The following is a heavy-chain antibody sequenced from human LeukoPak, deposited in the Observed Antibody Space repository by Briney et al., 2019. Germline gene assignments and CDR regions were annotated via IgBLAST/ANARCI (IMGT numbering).Heavy chain of an antibody. V-gene: IGHV3-21*01. Sequence: GGSLRLSCAASGFTFSSYSVNWVRQAPGKGLEWVSSISSSSSYIYYADSVKGRFTISRDNAKNSLYLQMNSLRAEDTAVYYCARGQHLSEASVWGQGNTVTVSS. CDR1: GFTFSSYS. D-gene: IGHD1-1*01. CDR3: ARGQHLSEASV. CDR2: ISSSSSYI. J-gene: IGHJ6*02.